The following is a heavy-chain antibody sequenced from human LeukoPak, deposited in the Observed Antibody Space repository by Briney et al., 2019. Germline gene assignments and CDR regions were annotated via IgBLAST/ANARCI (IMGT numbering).Heavy chain of an antibody. J-gene: IGHJ4*02. D-gene: IGHD6-13*01. CDR2: ISYDGSNK. CDR3: ARDRPPHIAAAGENFDY. Sequence: GGSLRLSCAASGFTFSSYAMHWVRQAPGMGLEWVAVISYDGSNKYYADSVKGRFTISRDNSKNTLYLQMNSLRAEDTAVYYCARDRPPHIAAAGENFDYWGQGTLVTVSS. V-gene: IGHV3-30*01. CDR1: GFTFSSYA.